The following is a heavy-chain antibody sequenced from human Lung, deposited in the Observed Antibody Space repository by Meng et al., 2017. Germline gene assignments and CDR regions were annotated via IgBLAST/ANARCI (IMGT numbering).Heavy chain of an antibody. CDR3: ARGHHVSTMMRGVFFDC. CDR2: INAGNGNR. D-gene: IGHD3-10*01. J-gene: IGHJ4*02. CDR1: GYTFTTYA. Sequence: ASVKVSCKASGYTFTTYAMHWVRQAPGQGLEWMGWINAGNGNRKYSQKFLGRVTITRDTSASTAYMELSSLRSEDTAVYYCARGHHVSTMMRGVFFDCWGQGTLVTVSS. V-gene: IGHV1-3*01.